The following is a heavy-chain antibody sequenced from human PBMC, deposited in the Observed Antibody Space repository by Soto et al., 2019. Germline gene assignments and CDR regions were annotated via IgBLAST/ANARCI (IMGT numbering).Heavy chain of an antibody. CDR2: IYYSGST. CDR3: ARVMWRAARLPAFDI. D-gene: IGHD6-6*01. Sequence: SETLSLTCTVSGGSISSGGYYWSWIRQHPGKGLEWIGYIYYSGSTYYNPSLKSRVTISVDTSKNQFSLKLSSVTAADTAVYYCARVMWRAARLPAFDIWGQGTMVTVSS. J-gene: IGHJ3*02. CDR1: GGSISSGGYY. V-gene: IGHV4-31*03.